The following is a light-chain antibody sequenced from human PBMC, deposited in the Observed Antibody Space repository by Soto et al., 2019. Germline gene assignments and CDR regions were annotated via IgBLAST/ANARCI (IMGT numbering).Light chain of an antibody. CDR2: DVN. V-gene: IGLV2-14*01. J-gene: IGLJ2*01. CDR3: SSYTSSSTVI. CDR1: SSDIGDYDY. Sequence: QSALTQPASVSGSPGQSITISCTGTSSDIGDYDYVSWYQQDPGKAPKLMIYDVNNRPSGVSSRFSGSKSGNTASLTISGLQAEDEADYYCSSYTSSSTVIFGGGTKLTVL.